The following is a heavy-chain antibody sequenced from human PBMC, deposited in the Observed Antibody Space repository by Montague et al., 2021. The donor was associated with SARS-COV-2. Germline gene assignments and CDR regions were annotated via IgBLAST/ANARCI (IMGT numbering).Heavy chain of an antibody. V-gene: IGHV4-59*13. CDR3: ARGDVEMATIKSGGPFYHFDY. Sequence: SETLSLTCTVSGGSISSYYWSWIRQPPGKGLKWIGYIYYSGSINYNPSLKSPVTISVDTSKNQFSLKLSSVTAADTAVYYCARGDVEMATIKSGGPFYHFDYWGQGTLVTVSS. CDR2: IYYSGSI. J-gene: IGHJ4*02. D-gene: IGHD5-24*01. CDR1: GGSISSYY.